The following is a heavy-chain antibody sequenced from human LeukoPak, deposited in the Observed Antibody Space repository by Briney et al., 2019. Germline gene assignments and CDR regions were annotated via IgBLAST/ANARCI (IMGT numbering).Heavy chain of an antibody. V-gene: IGHV5-51*01. J-gene: IGHJ4*02. CDR2: IYPGDSDT. CDR1: GYSFTSYW. Sequence: GESLKISCKGSGYSFTSYWIGRVRHMPGKRLEWMGIIYPGDSDTRYSPSFQGQVTISADKSISTAYLQWSSLKASDTAMYYCARLSVGAIDYFDYWGQGTLVTVSS. D-gene: IGHD1-26*01. CDR3: ARLSVGAIDYFDY.